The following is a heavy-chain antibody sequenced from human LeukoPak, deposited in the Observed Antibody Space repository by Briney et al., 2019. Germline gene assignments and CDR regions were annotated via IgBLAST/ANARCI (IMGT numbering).Heavy chain of an antibody. D-gene: IGHD3-22*01. CDR3: ARASYYYDSSGYYYFDN. Sequence: SQSLSLTCTVSGGSISSGGYYWIWIRQHPGKGLEWIGYIYYSGSTYYNPSLKSRVTISVDTSKNQFSLKLSSVTAAETAVYYCARASYYYDSSGYYYFDNWGQGTLGTVSS. J-gene: IGHJ4*02. V-gene: IGHV4-31*03. CDR1: GGSISSGGYY. CDR2: IYYSGST.